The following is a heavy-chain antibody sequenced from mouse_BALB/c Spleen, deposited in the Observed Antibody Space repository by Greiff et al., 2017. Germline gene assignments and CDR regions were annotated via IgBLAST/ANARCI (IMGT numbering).Heavy chain of an antibody. J-gene: IGHJ3*01. V-gene: IGHV5-17*02. D-gene: IGHD2-1*01. CDR1: GFTFSSFG. Sequence: EVKVVESGGGLVQPGGSRKLSCAASGFTFSSFGMHWVRQAPEKGLEWVAYISSGSSTIYYPDTVTGRFTISRDNAKNTLYLEMSSLRSEDTAMYYCADGTWCAYWGQGTLVTVSA. CDR3: ADGTWCAY. CDR2: ISSGSSTI.